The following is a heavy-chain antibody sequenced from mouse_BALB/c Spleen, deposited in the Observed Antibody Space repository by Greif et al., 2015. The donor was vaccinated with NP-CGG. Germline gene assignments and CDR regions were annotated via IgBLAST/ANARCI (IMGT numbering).Heavy chain of an antibody. CDR1: GYNFTSYW. V-gene: IGHV1-55*01. D-gene: IGHD2-10*02. Sequence: QVQLQQSGAELVKPGTPVKLSCKASGYNFTSYWINWVKLRPGQGLEWIGDIYPGSGSTNYNEKFKSKATLTVDTSSSTAYMQLSSLASEDSALYYCAVWYYAMDYWGQGTSVTVSS. J-gene: IGHJ4*01. CDR2: IYPGSGST. CDR3: AVWYYAMDY.